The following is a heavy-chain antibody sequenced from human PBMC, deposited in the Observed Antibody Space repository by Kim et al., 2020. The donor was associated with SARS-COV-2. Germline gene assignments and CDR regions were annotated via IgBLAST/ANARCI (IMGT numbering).Heavy chain of an antibody. CDR2: ISSSGSYI. D-gene: IGHD2-15*01. Sequence: GGSLRLSCAASGFTFSSYCMSWVRQAPGKGLEWVSYISSSGSYIYYADSVKGRFTISRDNAKNSLYLQMNSLRAEDTAVYYCARGGKGVGGRCYRHYY. CDR3: ARGGKGVGGRCYRHYY. CDR1: GFTFSSYC. J-gene: IGHJ6*01. V-gene: IGHV3-21*01.